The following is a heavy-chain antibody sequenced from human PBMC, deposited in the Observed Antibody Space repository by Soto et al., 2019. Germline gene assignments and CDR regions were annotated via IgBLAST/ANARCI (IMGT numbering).Heavy chain of an antibody. J-gene: IGHJ6*02. CDR3: ARDNQPITYYYYGRDV. D-gene: IGHD5-12*01. CDR1: GFTFSSYA. V-gene: IGHV3-30-3*01. CDR2: ISYDGSNK. Sequence: QVQLVQSGGGVVQPGRSLRLSCAASGFTFSSYAMHWVRQAPGKGLEWVAVISYDGSNKYYADSVKGRFTISRDNSKNTLYLQMNSLRAEDTAVYYCARDNQPITYYYYGRDVWGRGTTVSVSS.